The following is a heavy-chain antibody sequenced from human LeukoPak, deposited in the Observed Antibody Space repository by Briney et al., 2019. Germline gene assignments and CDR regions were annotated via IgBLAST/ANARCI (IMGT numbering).Heavy chain of an antibody. Sequence: GGSPRLSCAASGFTFSSYAMHWVRQAPGKGLEWVAVISYDGSNKYYADSVKGRFTISGDNSKNTLYLQMNSLRAEDTAVHYCARFITMIVVVKADAFDIWGQGTMVTVSS. D-gene: IGHD3-22*01. J-gene: IGHJ3*02. V-gene: IGHV3-30*04. CDR3: ARFITMIVVVKADAFDI. CDR2: ISYDGSNK. CDR1: GFTFSSYA.